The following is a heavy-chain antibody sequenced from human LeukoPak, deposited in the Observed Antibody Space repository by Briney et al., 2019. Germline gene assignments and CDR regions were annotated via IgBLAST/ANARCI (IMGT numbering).Heavy chain of an antibody. V-gene: IGHV1-18*01. CDR1: GYKFSTYG. CDR2: ISGYDGKT. CDR3: SRSPPWDIKFGGVIIVFDL. Sequence: ASVKVSCKTSGYKFSTYGITWVRKAPGQGLEWVGWISGYDGKTAYAQKFQDRVTLTTDTSTNTAYMELTSLTSDDTAVYYCSRSPPWDIKFGGVIIVFDLWGQGTLITVSS. J-gene: IGHJ4*02. D-gene: IGHD3-16*01.